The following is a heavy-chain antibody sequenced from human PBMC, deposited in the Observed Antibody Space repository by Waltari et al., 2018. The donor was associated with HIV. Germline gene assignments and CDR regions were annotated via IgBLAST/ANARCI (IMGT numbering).Heavy chain of an antibody. J-gene: IGHJ4*02. CDR1: GFTFSTSW. CDR3: AREISNNSGRYFDY. Sequence: EVQLVESGGGLVQPGGSLRLSCAASGFTFSTSWMTWVRQAPGKGLVWVSRINTDEIGTTYADSVKGRFTISRDNAKNTLYLQMNSLRAEDTAVYYCAREISNNSGRYFDYWGQGTLVTVSS. CDR2: INTDEIGT. D-gene: IGHD1-26*01. V-gene: IGHV3-74*01.